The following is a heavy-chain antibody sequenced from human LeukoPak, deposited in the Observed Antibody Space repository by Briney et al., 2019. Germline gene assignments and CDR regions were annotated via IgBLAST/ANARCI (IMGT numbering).Heavy chain of an antibody. CDR2: ISYDGNNK. Sequence: GSLRLSCAASGFTFSSYAMHWVRQAPGKGLEWVAVISYDGNNKYYADSVKGRFTISRDNSKNTLYLQMNSLRAEDTAVYYCARDGYITMIVVDPLSSSDIWGQGTMVTVSS. J-gene: IGHJ3*02. CDR1: GFTFSSYA. D-gene: IGHD3-22*01. V-gene: IGHV3-30-3*01. CDR3: ARDGYITMIVVDPLSSSDI.